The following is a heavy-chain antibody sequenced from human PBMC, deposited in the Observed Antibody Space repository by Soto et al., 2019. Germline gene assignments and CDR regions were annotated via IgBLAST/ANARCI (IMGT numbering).Heavy chain of an antibody. V-gene: IGHV4-34*01. D-gene: IGHD2-2*01. CDR1: GGSFSGYY. CDR3: ARGRYCSSTSCYARLGYNWFDP. J-gene: IGHJ5*02. CDR2: INHSGST. Sequence: QVQLQQWGAGPLKPSETLSLTCAVYGGSFSGYYWSWIRQPPGKGLEWIGEINHSGSTNYNPSLKSRVTISVDTSKNQFSLKLSSVTAADTAVYYCARGRYCSSTSCYARLGYNWFDPWGQGTLVTVSS.